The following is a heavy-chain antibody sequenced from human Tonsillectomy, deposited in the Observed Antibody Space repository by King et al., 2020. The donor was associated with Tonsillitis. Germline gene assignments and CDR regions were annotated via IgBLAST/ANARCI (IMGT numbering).Heavy chain of an antibody. CDR3: ARDLLEAVAVYLFAH. D-gene: IGHD6-19*01. CDR1: GYNFIDYY. J-gene: IGHJ5*02. CDR2: IDPNNGDT. V-gene: IGHV1-2*02. Sequence: QLVQSGAEVTKPGASVKVSCKASGYNFIDYYVHWVRQAPGQGPEWMGWIDPNNGDTKYAQKFQGRVTMTRDTSISTAYMELTKLRSDDTAVYYCARDLLEAVAVYLFAHWGQGTLVTVSS.